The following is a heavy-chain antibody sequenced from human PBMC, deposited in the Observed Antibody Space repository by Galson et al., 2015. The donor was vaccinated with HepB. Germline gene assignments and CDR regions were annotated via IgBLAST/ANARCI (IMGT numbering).Heavy chain of an antibody. D-gene: IGHD5-18*01. CDR2: ISSSSSYI. CDR3: ARDTAMVNSFDY. V-gene: IGHV3-21*01. Sequence: SLRLSCAASGFTFSSYSMNWVRQAPGKGLEWVSSISSSSSYIYYADSVKGRFTISRDNAKNSLYLQMNSLRAEDTAVYYCARDTAMVNSFDYWGQGTLVTVSS. CDR1: GFTFSSYS. J-gene: IGHJ4*02.